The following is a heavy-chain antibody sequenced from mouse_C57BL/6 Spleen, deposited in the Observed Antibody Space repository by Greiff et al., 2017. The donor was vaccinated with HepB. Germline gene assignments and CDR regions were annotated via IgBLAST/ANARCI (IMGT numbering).Heavy chain of an antibody. V-gene: IGHV1-69*01. Sequence: QVQLQQPGAELVMPGASVKLSCKASGYTFTSYWMHWVKQRPGQGLEWIGELDPSDSYTNYNQKFKGKSTLTVDKSSNTAYMQRSSLTSEDSAVYYGARSPQHYGSSYSFAYWGQGTLVTVSA. CDR2: LDPSDSYT. D-gene: IGHD1-1*01. CDR1: GYTFTSYW. J-gene: IGHJ3*01. CDR3: ARSPQHYGSSYSFAY.